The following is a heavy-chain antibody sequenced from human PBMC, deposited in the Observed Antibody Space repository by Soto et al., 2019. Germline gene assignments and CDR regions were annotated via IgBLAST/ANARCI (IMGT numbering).Heavy chain of an antibody. V-gene: IGHV1-69*01. CDR1: GGTFSSYA. Sequence: QVQLVQSGAEAKKPGSSVKVSCKASGGTFSSYAISWVRQAPGQGLEWMGGIIPIFGTANYAQKFQGRVTITADESTSTAYMELSSLRSEDTAVYYWAMEGASGSHIGYWGQGTLVTVSS. J-gene: IGHJ4*02. CDR3: AMEGASGSHIGY. CDR2: IIPIFGTA. D-gene: IGHD3-22*01.